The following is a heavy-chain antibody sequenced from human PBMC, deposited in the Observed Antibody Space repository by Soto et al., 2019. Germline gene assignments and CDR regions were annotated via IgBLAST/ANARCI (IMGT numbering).Heavy chain of an antibody. D-gene: IGHD7-27*01. CDR3: ARVKGNRLGVDY. J-gene: IGHJ4*02. Sequence: SETLSLTCAVYGGSFSGYYWSWIRQPPGKGLEWIGEINHSGSTNYNPSLKSRVTISVDTSKNQFSLKLSSVTAADTAVYYCARVKGNRLGVDYWGQGTLVTVSS. CDR2: INHSGST. CDR1: GGSFSGYY. V-gene: IGHV4-34*01.